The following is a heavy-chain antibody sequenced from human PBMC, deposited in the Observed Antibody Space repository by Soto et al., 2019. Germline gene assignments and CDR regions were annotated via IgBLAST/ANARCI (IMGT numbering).Heavy chain of an antibody. D-gene: IGHD1-26*01. CDR2: INPNTGKP. J-gene: IGHJ4*02. Sequence: ASVKVSCKGSGYSFARYSINWLRQAPGQGFEWMGWINPNTGKPTYDQGFTGRFVFSVDTSVSTVYLQISSLKADDSAVYYCARDRASGSFDYWGQGTQVTVSS. CDR1: GYSFARYS. CDR3: ARDRASGSFDY. V-gene: IGHV7-4-1*01.